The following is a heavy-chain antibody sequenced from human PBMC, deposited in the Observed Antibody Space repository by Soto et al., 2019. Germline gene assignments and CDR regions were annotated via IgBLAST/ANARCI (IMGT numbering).Heavy chain of an antibody. CDR1: GFTFSSYA. V-gene: IGHV3-23*01. CDR3: AKIISHYSPLPLFDS. D-gene: IGHD2-21*01. Sequence: TGGSLRLSCAAYGFTFSSYAMSWVRQAPGKGLEWVSTISGSDGRTYSPSPVNRLFTISSTNSSNTAYLQMNSLTVDDTALYYSAKIISHYSPLPLFDSWGRGTLVTVSS. CDR2: ISGSDGRT. J-gene: IGHJ4*02.